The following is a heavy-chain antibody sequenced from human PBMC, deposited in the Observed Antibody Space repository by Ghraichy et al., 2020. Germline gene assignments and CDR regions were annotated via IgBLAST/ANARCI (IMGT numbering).Heavy chain of an antibody. J-gene: IGHJ6*04. D-gene: IGHD5-12*01. CDR3: ASGATISAPLDV. CDR1: GGTFSNYA. V-gene: IGHV1-69*06. CDR2: ILRMFGTA. Sequence: SVKVSCKATGGTFSNYAISWVRQAPEQGLEWMGGILRMFGTAHYPQNFQGRVTITADKSTTTAYMELSSLTSDDTAVYYCASGATISAPLDVWGKGTTVTVSP.